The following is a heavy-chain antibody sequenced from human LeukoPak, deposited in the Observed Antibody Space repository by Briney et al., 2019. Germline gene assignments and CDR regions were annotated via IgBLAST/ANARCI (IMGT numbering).Heavy chain of an antibody. D-gene: IGHD2-21*01. Sequence: SETLSLTCAVYGGSFSGNCWCWVRRPPGKGLEWIGEIKHTGRTTYNPSLKSRVSMSLDTSKNEFSLRLKSVTAADTAVYYCVAAQVIGREHWGQGTLVTVSS. CDR2: IKHTGRT. CDR3: VAAQVIGREH. CDR1: GGSFSGNC. V-gene: IGHV4-34*01. J-gene: IGHJ4*02.